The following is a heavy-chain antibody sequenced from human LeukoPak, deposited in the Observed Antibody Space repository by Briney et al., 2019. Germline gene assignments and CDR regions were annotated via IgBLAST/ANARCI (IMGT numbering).Heavy chain of an antibody. V-gene: IGHV3-23*01. Sequence: PGGSLRLSCAASGFTFSSYATSWVRQAPGKGLEWVSAISGSGGSTYYADSVKGRFTISRDNSKNTLYLQMNSLRAEDTAVYYCAKVYSPARRSFLDSSQKGTYYMDVWGKGTTVTVSS. CDR3: AKVYSPARRSFLDSSQKGTYYMDV. D-gene: IGHD3-3*01. CDR2: ISGSGGST. J-gene: IGHJ6*03. CDR1: GFTFSSYA.